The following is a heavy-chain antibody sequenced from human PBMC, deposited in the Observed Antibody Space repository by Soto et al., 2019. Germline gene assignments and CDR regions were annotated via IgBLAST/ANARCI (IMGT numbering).Heavy chain of an antibody. CDR3: ARSQGGSSSLDIYYYYYYGMDV. Sequence: QVQLVQSGAEVKKLGSSVKVSCKAPGGTFSTYAISWVRQAPGQGLEWMGGVIPIFGTPKYEQKFQGRVTITADESTSTGYMELRSLRSEATAVYYCARSQGGSSSLDIYYYYYYGMDVWGQGTTVTVSS. CDR2: VIPIFGTP. CDR1: GGTFSTYA. D-gene: IGHD2-15*01. V-gene: IGHV1-69*01. J-gene: IGHJ6*02.